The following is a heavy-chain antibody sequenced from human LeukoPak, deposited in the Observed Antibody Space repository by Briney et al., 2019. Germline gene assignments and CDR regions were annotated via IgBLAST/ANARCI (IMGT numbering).Heavy chain of an antibody. V-gene: IGHV4-39*01. CDR1: GDSLSLSLYY. Sequence: SETLSLTRSVSGDSLSLSLYYWGWIRQPPGKGLEWIGSIYYSGSSENPHYNPSLKSRVTMSVDTTKNQFSLTLSSVTAADTAVYYCARQQEQRAVRGAFQIWGQGTMVTVSS. CDR3: ARQQEQRAVRGAFQI. J-gene: IGHJ3*02. D-gene: IGHD6-25*01. CDR2: IYYSGSSENP.